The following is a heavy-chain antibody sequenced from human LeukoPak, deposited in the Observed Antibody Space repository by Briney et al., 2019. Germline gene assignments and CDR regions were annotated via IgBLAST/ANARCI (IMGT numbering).Heavy chain of an antibody. CDR2: IKQDGSEK. Sequence: GGSLRLSCAASGSTFSSYWMSWVRQAPGKGLEWVANIKQDGSEKYYVDSVKGRFTISRDNAKNSLYLQMDSLRAEDTALYYCAKGYRKGRWLPLDYWGQGTLVTVSS. D-gene: IGHD5-24*01. J-gene: IGHJ4*02. V-gene: IGHV3-7*03. CDR3: AKGYRKGRWLPLDY. CDR1: GSTFSSYW.